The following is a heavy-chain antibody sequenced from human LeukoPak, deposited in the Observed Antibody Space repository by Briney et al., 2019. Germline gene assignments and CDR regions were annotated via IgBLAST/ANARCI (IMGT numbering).Heavy chain of an antibody. CDR2: IKEDGSER. CDR1: GFTFSNYW. V-gene: IGHV3-7*01. CDR3: ARNER. J-gene: IGHJ4*02. Sequence: GGSLRLSCAASGFTFSNYWMSWVRQAPGKGLEWVANIKEDGSERHYVESVKGRFTISRDSAKNSLYLQMNSLRAEDTAVYYCARNERWGQGTLVTVSS.